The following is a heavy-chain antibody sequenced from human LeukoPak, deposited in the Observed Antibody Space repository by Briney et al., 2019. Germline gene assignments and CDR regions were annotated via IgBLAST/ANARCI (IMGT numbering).Heavy chain of an antibody. V-gene: IGHV3-13*01. Sequence: GGSLRLSCAASGFTFSSYDMHWVRQATGKGLEWVSAIGTAGDTYYPGSVKGRFTTSRENAKNSLYLQMNSLRAGDTAAYYCARAPSGAFDIWGQGTMVTVSS. CDR2: IGTAGDT. CDR1: GFTFSSYD. D-gene: IGHD3-3*01. CDR3: ARAPSGAFDI. J-gene: IGHJ3*02.